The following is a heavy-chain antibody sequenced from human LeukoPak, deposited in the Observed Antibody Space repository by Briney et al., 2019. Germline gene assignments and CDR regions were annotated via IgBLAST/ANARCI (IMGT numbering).Heavy chain of an antibody. CDR1: DGSMTNNY. CDR2: IYISGSS. V-gene: IGHV4-4*07. J-gene: IGHJ4*02. CDR3: ARGHTDVFDY. D-gene: IGHD2-8*02. Sequence: SETLSLTCTVSDGSMTNNYWSWLRQPAGKGLEWIGRIYISGSSYYNPSLKSRVSISVDTSKNQFSLKLSSVTAADTAVYYCARGHTDVFDYWGQGTLVTVSS.